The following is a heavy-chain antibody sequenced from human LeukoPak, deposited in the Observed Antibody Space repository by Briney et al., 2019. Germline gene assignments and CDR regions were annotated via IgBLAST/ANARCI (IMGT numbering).Heavy chain of an antibody. CDR2: INPNSGGT. D-gene: IGHD1-26*01. V-gene: IGHV1-2*02. CDR1: GGTFSSYA. Sequence: ASVKVSCKASGGTFSSYAISWVRQAPGQGLEWMGWINPNSGGTNYAQKFQGRVTMTRDTSISTAYMELSRLRSDDTAVYYCARDQSRYSLYYYYGMDVWGQGTTVTVSS. J-gene: IGHJ6*02. CDR3: ARDQSRYSLYYYYGMDV.